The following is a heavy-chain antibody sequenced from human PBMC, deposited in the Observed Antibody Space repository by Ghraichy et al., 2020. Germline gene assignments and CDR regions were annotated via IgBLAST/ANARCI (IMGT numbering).Heavy chain of an antibody. Sequence: GGSLRLSCAASGFTFSSYAMHWVRQAPGKGLEWVAVISYDGSNKYYADSVKGRFTISRDNSKNTLYLQMNSLRAEDTTVYYCAAGEDEEGWYFDYWGQGTLVTVSS. V-gene: IGHV3-30*04. D-gene: IGHD2-15*01. J-gene: IGHJ4*02. CDR3: AAGEDEEGWYFDY. CDR1: GFTFSSYA. CDR2: ISYDGSNK.